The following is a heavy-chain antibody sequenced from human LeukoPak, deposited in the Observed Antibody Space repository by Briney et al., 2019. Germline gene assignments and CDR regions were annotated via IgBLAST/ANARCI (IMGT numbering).Heavy chain of an antibody. J-gene: IGHJ5*02. CDR3: ARGSGWFDP. CDR2: INHSGST. D-gene: IGHD1-14*01. Sequence: SETLSLTCAVYGGSFSGYYWSWIRQPPGKGLEWIGEINHSGSTYYNPSLKSRVTISVDTSKNQFSLKLSSVTAADTAVYYCARGSGWFDPWGQGTLVTVSS. V-gene: IGHV4-34*09. CDR1: GGSFSGYY.